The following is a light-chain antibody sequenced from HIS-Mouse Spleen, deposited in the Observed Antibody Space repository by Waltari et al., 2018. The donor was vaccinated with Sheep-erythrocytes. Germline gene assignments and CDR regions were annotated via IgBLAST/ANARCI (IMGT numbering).Light chain of an antibody. J-gene: IGLJ1*01. Sequence: QSALTQPRSVSGSPGQSVTISCTGTSSDVGGYNYVSWYQQHPGKAPKLMIYDVSKRPSGLPDRFYGSKSGNTASLTISGLQAEDEADYYCCSYAGSYNHVFATGTKVTVL. V-gene: IGLV2-11*01. CDR1: SSDVGGYNY. CDR2: DVS. CDR3: CSYAGSYNHV.